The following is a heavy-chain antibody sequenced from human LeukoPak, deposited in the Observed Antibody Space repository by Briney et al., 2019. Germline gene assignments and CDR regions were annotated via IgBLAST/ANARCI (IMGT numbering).Heavy chain of an antibody. CDR2: IYYSGST. V-gene: IGHV4-39*01. CDR3: ARPGLVGGPAAEHDAFDI. D-gene: IGHD2-2*01. CDR1: GGSISSSSYY. Sequence: SETLSLTCSASGGSISSSSYYWGWIRQPPGKGLEWIGSIYYSGSTYYNPSLKSRVTISVDTSKNQFSLKLSSVTAADTAVYYCARPGLVGGPAAEHDAFDIWGQGTMVTVSS. J-gene: IGHJ3*02.